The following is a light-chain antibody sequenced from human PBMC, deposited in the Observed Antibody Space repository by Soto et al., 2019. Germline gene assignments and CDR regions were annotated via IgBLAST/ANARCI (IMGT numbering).Light chain of an antibody. CDR2: DAS. CDR3: QQPGT. V-gene: IGKV3-11*01. J-gene: IGKJ2*01. Sequence: EIVLTQSPATLSLSPGERATLSCRARHSVSSYLAWYQQKPGQAPRLLIYDASNRATGIPARFTGGGSGTDFTLTISSLEHEDSAVYYCQQPGTFGQGTKLEIK. CDR1: HSVSSY.